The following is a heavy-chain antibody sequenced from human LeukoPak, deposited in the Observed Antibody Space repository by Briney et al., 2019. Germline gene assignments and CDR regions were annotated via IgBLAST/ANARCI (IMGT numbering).Heavy chain of an antibody. CDR1: GFTLSTHW. CDR2: INGDGTTT. V-gene: IGHV3-74*01. J-gene: IGHJ4*02. Sequence: SGGSLRLSCAATGFTLSTHWMHWVRKVTGKGLVWVSRINGDGTTTSYADSVKGRFTISRVNAKSTLYLEMDSLRAEDTAIYYCARRWYTGTYYYFDLWGQGTLVTVSS. CDR3: ARRWYTGTYYYFDL. D-gene: IGHD1-26*01.